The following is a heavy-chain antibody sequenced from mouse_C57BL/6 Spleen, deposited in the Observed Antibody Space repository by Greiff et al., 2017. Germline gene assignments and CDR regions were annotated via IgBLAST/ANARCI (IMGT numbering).Heavy chain of an antibody. D-gene: IGHD1-1*01. CDR2: IDPENGDT. CDR3: TSPIYYYGSSYGAMDY. CDR1: GFNIKDDY. J-gene: IGHJ4*01. Sequence: EVKLQESGAELVRPGASVKLSCTASGFNIKDDYMHWVKQRPEQGLEWIGWIDPENGDTEYASKFQGKATIIADTSSNTAYLQLSSLTAEDTAVYYCTSPIYYYGSSYGAMDYWGQGTSVTVSS. V-gene: IGHV14-4*01.